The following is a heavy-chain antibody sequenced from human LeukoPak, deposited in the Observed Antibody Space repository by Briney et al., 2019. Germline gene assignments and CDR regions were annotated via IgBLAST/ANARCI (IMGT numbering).Heavy chain of an antibody. V-gene: IGHV4-30-4*01. CDR1: GDSLSSGDYY. D-gene: IGHD7-27*01. CDR2: VYYTWST. J-gene: IGHJ4*02. CDR3: ARAWGSFDY. Sequence: SQTLSLTCTVSGDSLSSGDYYWSWIRQPPGKGLEWIGYVYYTWSTYYSPSLKSRVTISVDTSRNQFSLKLTSVTAADTAMYYCARAWGSFDYWGQGTLVTVSS.